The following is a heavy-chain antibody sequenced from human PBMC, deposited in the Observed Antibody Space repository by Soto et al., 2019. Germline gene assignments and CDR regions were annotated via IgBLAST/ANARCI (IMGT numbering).Heavy chain of an antibody. CDR1: GYTFTSYY. CDR3: ARDLTSRPIVLLPSYGMDV. CDR2: TNPSGGST. Sequence: ASVKVSCKASGYTFTSYYMHWVRQAPGQGLEWMGITNPSGGSTSYAQKFQGRVTMTRDTSTSTVYMELSSLRSEDTAVYYCARDLTSRPIVLLPSYGMDVWGQGTTVTVS. D-gene: IGHD2-8*02. V-gene: IGHV1-46*01. J-gene: IGHJ6*02.